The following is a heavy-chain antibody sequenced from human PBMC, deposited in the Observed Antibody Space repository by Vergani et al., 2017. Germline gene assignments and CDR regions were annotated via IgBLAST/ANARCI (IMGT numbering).Heavy chain of an antibody. J-gene: IGHJ4*02. V-gene: IGHV5-51*01. D-gene: IGHD3-22*01. CDR3: ARIARNYYDSSGYSDY. Sequence: EVQLVQSGAEVKKPGESLKISCKGSGYSFTSYWIGWVRQMPGKGLEWMGIIYPGDSDTRYSPHFQGQVTSSADKSISTAYLQWSSLKASDTAMYYCARIARNYYDSSGYSDYWGQGTLVTVSS. CDR2: IYPGDSDT. CDR1: GYSFTSYW.